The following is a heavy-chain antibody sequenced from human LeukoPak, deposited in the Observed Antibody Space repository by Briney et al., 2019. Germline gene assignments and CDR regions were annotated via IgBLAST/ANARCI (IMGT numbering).Heavy chain of an antibody. CDR2: IYTSGST. CDR3: AREWGYYYGSGSYNSYYYYMDV. D-gene: IGHD3-10*01. J-gene: IGHJ6*03. CDR1: GGSISSYY. Sequence: PSETLSLTCTVSGGSISSYYWSWIRQPAGKGLEWIGRIYTSGSTNYNPSLKSRVTMSVDTSKNQFSLKLSSVTAADTAVYYCAREWGYYYGSGSYNSYYYYMDVWGKGTTVTISS. V-gene: IGHV4-4*07.